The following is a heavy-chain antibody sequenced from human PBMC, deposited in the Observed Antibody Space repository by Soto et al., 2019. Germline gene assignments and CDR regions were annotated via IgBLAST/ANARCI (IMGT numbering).Heavy chain of an antibody. CDR1: GYTFTGYY. CDR2: INPNSGGT. CDR3: ARGSYYDFWSGYYGGYYYGMDV. J-gene: IGHJ6*02. D-gene: IGHD3-3*01. Sequence: QVQLVQSGAEVKKPGASVKVSCKASGYTFTGYYMHWVRQAPGQGLEWMGWINPNSGGTNYAQKCQGRVTMTRDTSSSTAYLELSRLRSDDTAVYSCARGSYYDFWSGYYGGYYYGMDVWGQGTTVTVSS. V-gene: IGHV1-2*02.